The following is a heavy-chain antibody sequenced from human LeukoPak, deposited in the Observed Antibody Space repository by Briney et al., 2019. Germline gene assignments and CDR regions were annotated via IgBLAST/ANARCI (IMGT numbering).Heavy chain of an antibody. D-gene: IGHD3-22*01. J-gene: IGHJ5*02. CDR1: GYTFTSYG. CDR2: ISAYNGNT. V-gene: IGHV1-18*01. CDR3: ARVVDSNWFDP. Sequence: ASVTVSCKASGYTFTSYGISWVRQAPGQGLEGMGWISAYNGNTNYAQKLQGRVTMTTDTSTSTAYMELRSLRSDDTAVYYCARVVDSNWFDPWGQGTLVTVSS.